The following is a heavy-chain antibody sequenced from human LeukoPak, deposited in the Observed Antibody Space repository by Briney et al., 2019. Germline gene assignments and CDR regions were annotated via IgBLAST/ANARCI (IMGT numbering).Heavy chain of an antibody. Sequence: GGSLRLSCAASGFTFSSYAMSWVRQAPGKGLEWVSAISSSGGNTYYADSVKGRFTISRSNSKNTLYLQMTSLRTEDTAVYYCANYFGYNEKALDCWGQGTLVTVSS. CDR2: ISSSGGNT. V-gene: IGHV3-23*01. CDR1: GFTFSSYA. J-gene: IGHJ4*02. D-gene: IGHD1-14*01. CDR3: ANYFGYNEKALDC.